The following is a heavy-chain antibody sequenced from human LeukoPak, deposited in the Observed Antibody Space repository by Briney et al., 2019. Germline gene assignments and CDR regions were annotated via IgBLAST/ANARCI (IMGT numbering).Heavy chain of an antibody. J-gene: IGHJ6*02. CDR2: IIPILGIA. CDR3: ARVAVAATENYYYYYGMDV. D-gene: IGHD2-15*01. Sequence: ASVKVSCKASGGTFGIYAISWGRQAPGQGLGWMGRIIPILGIANYAKTFQGRVTITADKSMSTAYMELSSMRSEDTAVYYCARVAVAATENYYYYYGMDVWGQGTTVTVSS. V-gene: IGHV1-69*04. CDR1: GGTFGIYA.